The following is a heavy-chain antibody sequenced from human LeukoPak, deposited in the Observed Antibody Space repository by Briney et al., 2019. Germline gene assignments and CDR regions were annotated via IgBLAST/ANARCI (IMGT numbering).Heavy chain of an antibody. V-gene: IGHV1-18*01. CDR2: ISPYNGNT. Sequence: ASVKVSCKASGYNFINYGISWVRQAPGQGLEWMGWISPYNGNTNYAQRLQGRVTMTTDTSTSTAYMELRSLTSDDTAVYYCARDYYYYDMYYFDSWGQGTLVTVSS. CDR3: ARDYYYYDMYYFDS. CDR1: GYNFINYG. J-gene: IGHJ4*02. D-gene: IGHD3-22*01.